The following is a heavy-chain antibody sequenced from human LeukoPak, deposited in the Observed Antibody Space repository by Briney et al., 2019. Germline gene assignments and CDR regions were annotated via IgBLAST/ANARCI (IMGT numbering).Heavy chain of an antibody. V-gene: IGHV3-9*01. CDR3: AKDILAILYGMDV. CDR1: GFTFDDYA. D-gene: IGHD3-3*01. CDR2: FSWNSGSI. J-gene: IGHJ6*02. Sequence: GRSLRLSCGASGFTFDDYAMHWVPQAPGKGLEGVSGFSWNSGSIGYADSVKGRFTISRDNAKNSLYLQINSLRAEDTALYYCAKDILAILYGMDVWGQGTTVTVSS.